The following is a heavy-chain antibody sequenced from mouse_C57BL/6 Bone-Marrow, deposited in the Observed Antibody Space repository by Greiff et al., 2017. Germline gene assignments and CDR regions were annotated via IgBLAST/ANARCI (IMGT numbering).Heavy chain of an antibody. V-gene: IGHV1-26*01. D-gene: IGHD2-2*01. J-gene: IGHJ4*01. Sequence: VQLQQSGPELVKPGASVKISCKASGYTFTDYYMNWVKQSHGKSLEWIGDINPNNGGTSYNQKFKGKATLTVDKSASTAYMELRSLTSEDSAVYYCASWEGYEDAMDYWGQGSSGAVSS. CDR1: GYTFTDYY. CDR2: INPNNGGT. CDR3: ASWEGYEDAMDY.